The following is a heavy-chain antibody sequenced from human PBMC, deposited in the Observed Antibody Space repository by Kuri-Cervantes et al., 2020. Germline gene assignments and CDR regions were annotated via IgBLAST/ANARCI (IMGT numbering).Heavy chain of an antibody. CDR2: ISSSSSYI. J-gene: IGHJ4*02. D-gene: IGHD3-3*01. CDR3: ARDWVYDFWSGYSPDYFDY. CDR1: GFTFSSYG. Sequence: GGSLRLSCAASGFTFSSYGMHWVRQAPGKGLEWVSSISSSSSYIYYADSVKGRFTISRDNAKNSLYLQMNSLRAEDTAVYYCARDWVYDFWSGYSPDYFDYWGQGTLVTVSS. V-gene: IGHV3-21*01.